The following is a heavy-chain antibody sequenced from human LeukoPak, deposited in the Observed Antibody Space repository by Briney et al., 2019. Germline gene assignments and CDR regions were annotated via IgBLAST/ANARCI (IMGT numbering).Heavy chain of an antibody. CDR1: GYTFTSYA. V-gene: IGHV1-3*03. D-gene: IGHD1-26*01. CDR3: ARYGLGAKTRTVDGHFDY. CDR2: INAGNGNT. J-gene: IGHJ4*02. Sequence: ASVKVSCKASGYTFTSYAMHWVRQAPGQRLEWMGWINAGNGNTKYSQEFQGRVTITRDTSASTAYMELSSLRSEDMAVYYCARYGLGAKTRTVDGHFDYWGQGTLVTVSS.